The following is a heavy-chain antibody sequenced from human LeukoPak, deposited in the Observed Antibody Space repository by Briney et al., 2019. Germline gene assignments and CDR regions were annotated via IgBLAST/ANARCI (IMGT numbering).Heavy chain of an antibody. Sequence: GGSLRLSCAASGFTFSSYGMHWVRQAPGKGLEWVANIKQDGSETYYVDSVKGRFNISRDNAKNSLYLQMNSLRGEDTAVYYCEADPGDYWGQGTLVTVSS. CDR2: IKQDGSET. J-gene: IGHJ4*02. CDR3: EADPGDY. V-gene: IGHV3-7*01. CDR1: GFTFSSYG. D-gene: IGHD2-15*01.